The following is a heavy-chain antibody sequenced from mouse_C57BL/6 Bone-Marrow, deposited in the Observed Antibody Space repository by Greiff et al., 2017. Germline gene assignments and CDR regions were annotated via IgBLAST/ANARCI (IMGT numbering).Heavy chain of an antibody. Sequence: VLLVESGPELVKPGASVKISCKASGYAFSSSWMNWVKQRPGKGLEWIGRIYPGDGATNYNGKFKGKATLTADKSSSTAYMQLSSLTSEDSAVYFCARSGNYYGGSYCYWYFDVWGTGTTVTVSS. D-gene: IGHD1-1*01. CDR2: IYPGDGAT. V-gene: IGHV1-82*01. CDR1: GYAFSSSW. J-gene: IGHJ1*03. CDR3: ARSGNYYGGSYCYWYFDV.